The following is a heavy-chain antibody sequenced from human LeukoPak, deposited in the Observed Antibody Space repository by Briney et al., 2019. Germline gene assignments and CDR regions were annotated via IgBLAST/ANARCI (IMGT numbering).Heavy chain of an antibody. V-gene: IGHV3-7*01. CDR2: IKQDGSET. J-gene: IGHJ4*02. CDR3: ARAGMTGTPDY. Sequence: GGSLRLSCEVSGFTFSNYWMSWVRQAPGKWLEWVANIKQDGSETYYVDSVKGRFTLSRDNARNSLYLQMKYLGVDDTAVYHCARAGMTGTPDYWGQGTLVTVSS. CDR1: GFTFSNYW. D-gene: IGHD1-7*01.